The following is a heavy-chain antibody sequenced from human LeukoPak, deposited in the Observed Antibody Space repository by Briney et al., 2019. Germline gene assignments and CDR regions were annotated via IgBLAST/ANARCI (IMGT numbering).Heavy chain of an antibody. CDR1: GFTFSSYT. Sequence: GGSLRLSCAASGFTFSSYTMNWVRQAPGKGLEWVSSISSSSSYIYYAYSVKGRFTISRDNAKNSLYLQMNSLRAEDTAVYYCARDTYDILTGYYKWAFDIWGQGTMVTVSS. J-gene: IGHJ3*02. CDR3: ARDTYDILTGYYKWAFDI. CDR2: ISSSSSYI. V-gene: IGHV3-21*06. D-gene: IGHD3-9*01.